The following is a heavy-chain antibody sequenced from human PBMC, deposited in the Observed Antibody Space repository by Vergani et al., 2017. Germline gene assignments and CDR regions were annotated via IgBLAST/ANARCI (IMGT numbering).Heavy chain of an antibody. J-gene: IGHJ4*02. V-gene: IGHV1-69*02. CDR2: VIPILDIA. D-gene: IGHD5-24*01. CDR1: GGTFGSYS. CDR3: ARGGDGYNYVGFFDY. Sequence: QLVQSGAEVEKPGSSVKVSCKASGGTFGSYSINWVRLAPGQGLEWVGRVIPILDIAVYAQKFQGRVTISADQSTSTAYLELISLRSEDTAIYYCARGGDGYNYVGFFDYWGQGTQVIVSS.